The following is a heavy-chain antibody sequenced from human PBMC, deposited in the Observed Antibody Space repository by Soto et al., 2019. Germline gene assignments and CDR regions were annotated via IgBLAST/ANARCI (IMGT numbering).Heavy chain of an antibody. CDR2: IYYSGST. D-gene: IGHD4-17*01. CDR1: GGSVSSGSYY. J-gene: IGHJ6*02. V-gene: IGHV4-61*01. CDR3: AREEVGDYGDYYYYGMDV. Sequence: SETLSLSCTVSGGSVSSGSYYWSWIRQPPGKGLEWIGYIYYSGSTNYNPSLKSRVTISVDTSKNQFSLKLSSVTAADTAVYYCAREEVGDYGDYYYYGMDVWGQGTTVTVSS.